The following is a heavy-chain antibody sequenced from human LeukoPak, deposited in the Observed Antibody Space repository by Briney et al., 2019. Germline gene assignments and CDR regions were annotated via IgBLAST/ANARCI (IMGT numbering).Heavy chain of an antibody. CDR1: GFTFSSYA. J-gene: IGHJ3*02. Sequence: GRSLRLSCAASGFTFSSYAMHWVRQAPGKGLEWVAVISYDGSNKYYADSVKGRFTISRDNSKNTLYLQVNSLRAEDTAVYYCASIAARHDAFDIWGQGTMVTVSS. V-gene: IGHV3-30*01. CDR2: ISYDGSNK. D-gene: IGHD6-6*01. CDR3: ASIAARHDAFDI.